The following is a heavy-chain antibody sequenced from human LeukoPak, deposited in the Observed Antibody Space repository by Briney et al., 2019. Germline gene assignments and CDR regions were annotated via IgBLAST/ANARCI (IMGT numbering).Heavy chain of an antibody. J-gene: IGHJ4*02. Sequence: GASVKVSCKASGYTFTSYYMHWVRQAPGQGLEWMGITNPSGGSTSYAQKFQGRVTMTRDTSTSTVYMELSSLRSEDTAVYYCARDPYYDSSGYRGYYFDYWGQGTLVTVSS. V-gene: IGHV1-46*01. CDR3: ARDPYYDSSGYRGYYFDY. CDR2: TNPSGGST. CDR1: GYTFTSYY. D-gene: IGHD3-22*01.